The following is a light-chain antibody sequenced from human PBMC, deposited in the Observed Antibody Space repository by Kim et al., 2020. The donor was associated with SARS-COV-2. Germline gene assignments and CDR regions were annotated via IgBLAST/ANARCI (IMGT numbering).Light chain of an antibody. J-gene: IGLJ2*01. CDR1: TLRSHY. V-gene: IGLV3-19*01. Sequence: SSELTQDPAVSVALGQTVRITCQGDTLRSHYATWYQQKPGQAPVVVIYGRNDRLSGIPDRFSGSSTGDTASLTIIGAKAEDETDHYGNSRDRSTNQLVFGGGTQLTVL. CDR3: NSRDRSTNQLV. CDR2: GRN.